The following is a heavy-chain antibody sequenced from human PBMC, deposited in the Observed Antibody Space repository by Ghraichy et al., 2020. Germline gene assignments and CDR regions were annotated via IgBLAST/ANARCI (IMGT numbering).Heavy chain of an antibody. CDR2: ISAYNGNT. J-gene: IGHJ5*02. V-gene: IGHV1-18*01. CDR1: GYTFTSYG. D-gene: IGHD3-22*01. Sequence: ASVKVSCKASGYTFTSYGISWVRQAPGQGLEWMGWISAYNGNTNYAQKLQGRVTMTTDTSTSTAYMELRSLRSDDTAVYYCARYNPPTYYYDVPGVQGFDPWGQGTLVTVSS. CDR3: ARYNPPTYYYDVPGVQGFDP.